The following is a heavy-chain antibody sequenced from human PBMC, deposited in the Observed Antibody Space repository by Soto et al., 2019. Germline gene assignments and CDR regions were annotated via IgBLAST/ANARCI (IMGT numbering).Heavy chain of an antibody. V-gene: IGHV3-9*01. CDR2: ISWITGSI. CDR3: AKDMGSGYGYGMDV. J-gene: IGHJ6*02. Sequence: EVQLVESGGGLVQPGRSLRLSCAASGFTFDNYAMHWVRQAPGKGREWVSGISWITGSIGYADSVKGRFTISRDSAENSLYLQMNSLRPEDTALYYCAKDMGSGYGYGMDVWDQGTTVTVSS. CDR1: GFTFDNYA. D-gene: IGHD5-12*01.